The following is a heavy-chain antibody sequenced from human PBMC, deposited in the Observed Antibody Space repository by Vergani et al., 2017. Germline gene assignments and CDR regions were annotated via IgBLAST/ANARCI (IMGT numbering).Heavy chain of an antibody. CDR1: GYTFTSYY. D-gene: IGHD1-26*01. CDR2: INPSGGST. Sequence: QVQLVQSGAEVKKPGASVKFSCKASGYTFTSYYMHWVRQAPGQGLEWMGIINPSGGSTSYAQKFQGRVTITRDTSASTAYMELSSLRSEDTAVYYCARSGGSSFYYYYMDVWGKGTTVTVSS. V-gene: IGHV1-46*01. CDR3: ARSGGSSFYYYYMDV. J-gene: IGHJ6*03.